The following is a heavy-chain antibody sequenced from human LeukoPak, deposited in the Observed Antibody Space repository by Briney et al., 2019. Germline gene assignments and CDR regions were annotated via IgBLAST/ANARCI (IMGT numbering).Heavy chain of an antibody. CDR2: INHSGST. J-gene: IGHJ6*02. V-gene: IGHV4-34*01. CDR3: ARQRSGFWSGRYGMDV. Sequence: SETLSLTCTVSGGSISSYYWSWIRQPPGKGLEWIGGINHSGSTNYNPSLKSRVTISVDTSKNQFSLKLSSVTAADTAVYYCARQRSGFWSGRYGMDVWGQGTTVTVSS. D-gene: IGHD3-3*01. CDR1: GGSISSYY.